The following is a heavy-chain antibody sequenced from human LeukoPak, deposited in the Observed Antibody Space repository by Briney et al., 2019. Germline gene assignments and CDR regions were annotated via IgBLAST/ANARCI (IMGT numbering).Heavy chain of an antibody. CDR3: ARDGYSYGYNWFDP. D-gene: IGHD5-18*01. J-gene: IGHJ5*02. V-gene: IGHV1-2*02. CDR2: INPNSGGT. Sequence: ASVTVSCKASGYTFTGYYMHWVQQAPGQGLEWMGWINPNSGGTNYAQKFQGRVTMTRDTSISTAYMELSRLRSDDTAVYYCARDGYSYGYNWFDPWGQGTLVTVSS. CDR1: GYTFTGYY.